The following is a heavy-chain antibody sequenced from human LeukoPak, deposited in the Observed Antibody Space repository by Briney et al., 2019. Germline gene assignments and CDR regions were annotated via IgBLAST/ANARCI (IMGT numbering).Heavy chain of an antibody. CDR2: IYYSGST. Sequence: SETLSLTCTVSGGSISSYYWSWIRQPPGKGLEWIGYIYYSGSTNYNPSLKSRVTISVDTSKNQFSLKLTSVTAADTAVYYCARAPEYGLYYFDYWGQGTLVTVSS. V-gene: IGHV4-59*12. D-gene: IGHD1-14*01. CDR3: ARAPEYGLYYFDY. J-gene: IGHJ4*02. CDR1: GGSISSYY.